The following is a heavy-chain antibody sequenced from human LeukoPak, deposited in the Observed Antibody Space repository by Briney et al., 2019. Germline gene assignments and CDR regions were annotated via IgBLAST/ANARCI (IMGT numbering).Heavy chain of an antibody. J-gene: IGHJ4*02. D-gene: IGHD4-11*01. CDR3: ARVGLQDYFDY. CDR2: ISYDGSNK. Sequence: GGSLRLSCAAPGFTFSSYARHWVRQAPGKGLEWVAVISYDGSNKYYADSVKGRFTISRDNSKNTLYLQMNSLRAEDAAVYYCARVGLQDYFDYWGQGTLVTVSS. V-gene: IGHV3-30-3*01. CDR1: GFTFSSYA.